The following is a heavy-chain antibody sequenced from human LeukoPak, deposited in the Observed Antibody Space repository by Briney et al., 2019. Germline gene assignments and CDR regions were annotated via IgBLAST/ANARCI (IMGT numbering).Heavy chain of an antibody. CDR3: AREDTVTTSPFFDY. CDR1: GFTLSSYS. Sequence: GGSLRLSCAASGFTLSSYSMNWVRQAPGKGLEWVSSISSSSSSYIYYADSVKGRFTISRDNAKNSLYLQMNSLRAEDTAVYCCAREDTVTTSPFFDYCGQGTLVTVSS. V-gene: IGHV3-21*01. J-gene: IGHJ4*02. CDR2: ISSSSSSYI. D-gene: IGHD4-17*01.